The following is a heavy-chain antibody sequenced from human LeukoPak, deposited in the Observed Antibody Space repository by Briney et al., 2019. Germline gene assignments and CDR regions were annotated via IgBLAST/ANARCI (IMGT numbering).Heavy chain of an antibody. CDR3: ARDESGTSAFDI. Sequence: PTETLSLTCTVSGGSINSYYWSWIRQPPGKGLEWIGYIYYSGSTNYNPSPKSRVTISVDTSKNQFSLKLSSVTAADTAVYYCARDESGTSAFDIWGQGTMVTVSS. D-gene: IGHD1-1*01. CDR2: IYYSGST. V-gene: IGHV4-59*01. CDR1: GGSINSYY. J-gene: IGHJ3*02.